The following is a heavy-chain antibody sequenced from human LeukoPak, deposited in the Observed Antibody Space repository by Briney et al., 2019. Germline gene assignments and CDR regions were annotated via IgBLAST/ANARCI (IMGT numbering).Heavy chain of an antibody. V-gene: IGHV4-34*01. D-gene: IGHD3-22*01. Sequence: PSETLSLTCAVYGGSFSGYYWSWIRQPPGKGLKWIGEINHSGSTNYNPSLKSRVTISVDTSKNQFSLKLSSVTAADTAVYYCARGPYYDSSAIIRSYYGMDVWGQGTTVTVSS. J-gene: IGHJ6*02. CDR1: GGSFSGYY. CDR2: INHSGST. CDR3: ARGPYYDSSAIIRSYYGMDV.